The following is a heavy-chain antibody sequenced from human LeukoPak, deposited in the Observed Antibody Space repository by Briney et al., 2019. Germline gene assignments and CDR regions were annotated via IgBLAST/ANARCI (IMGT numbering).Heavy chain of an antibody. CDR3: ARADDSSGYYGLPLDY. CDR2: ISGSGGST. D-gene: IGHD3-22*01. J-gene: IGHJ4*02. Sequence: GGSLRLSCAASGFTFSSYAMSWVRQAPGKGLEWVSAISGSGGSTYSADSVKGRFTISRDNSKNTLYLQMNSLRAEDTAVYYCARADDSSGYYGLPLDYWGQGTLVTVSS. V-gene: IGHV3-23*01. CDR1: GFTFSSYA.